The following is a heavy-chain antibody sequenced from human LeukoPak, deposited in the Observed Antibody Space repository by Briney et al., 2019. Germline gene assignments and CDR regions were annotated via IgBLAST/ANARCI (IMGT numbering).Heavy chain of an antibody. J-gene: IGHJ6*03. CDR2: IKSKTDGGTT. Sequence: GGSLRLSCAASGFTFSNAWMSWVRQAPGKGLEWVGRIKSKTDGGTTDYAAPVKGRFSISRDDSKNTLYLQMNSLKTEDTAVYYCTTVSRLIHSGPAPTPYYYYYYMDVWGKGTTVTVSS. D-gene: IGHD6-25*01. CDR1: GFTFSNAW. CDR3: TTVSRLIHSGPAPTPYYYYYYMDV. V-gene: IGHV3-15*01.